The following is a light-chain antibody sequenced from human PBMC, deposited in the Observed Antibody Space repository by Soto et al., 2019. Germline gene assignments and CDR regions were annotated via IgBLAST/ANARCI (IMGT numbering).Light chain of an antibody. CDR3: QQYGTSSIT. Sequence: EIVLTQSPGTLSLSPGERATLSCRASQSINNRYLAWYQQKPGQAPRLLIYGASNRATGIPDRFSGSGSGTDFALTISRLEPEDFAVYYCQQYGTSSITFGQGTRLEI. CDR1: QSINNRY. CDR2: GAS. V-gene: IGKV3-20*01. J-gene: IGKJ5*01.